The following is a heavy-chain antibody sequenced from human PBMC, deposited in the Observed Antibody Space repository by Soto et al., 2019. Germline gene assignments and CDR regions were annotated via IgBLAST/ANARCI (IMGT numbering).Heavy chain of an antibody. Sequence: QVQLVESGGGVVQPGRSLRLSCAASGFTFSSYGMHWVRQAPGKGLEWVAVIWYDGSNKYYADSVKGRFTISRDNSKNTRYRQMNSLRAEDTAVYYCARDRDYGSGSYLPYWGQGTLVTVSS. D-gene: IGHD3-10*01. J-gene: IGHJ4*02. CDR2: IWYDGSNK. CDR1: GFTFSSYG. V-gene: IGHV3-33*01. CDR3: ARDRDYGSGSYLPY.